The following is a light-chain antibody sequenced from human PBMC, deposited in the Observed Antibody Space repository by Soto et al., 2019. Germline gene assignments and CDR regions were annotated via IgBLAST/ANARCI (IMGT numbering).Light chain of an antibody. CDR3: QQYYSYPRT. Sequence: IHVTQSPSSLSASTGDRVTITCRASQGISSYLAWYQQKPGKAPKLLIYAASTLQSGVPSRFSGSGSGTDFTLTISCLQSEDFATYYCQQYYSYPRTFGQGTKVDI. CDR2: AAS. V-gene: IGKV1-8*01. CDR1: QGISSY. J-gene: IGKJ1*01.